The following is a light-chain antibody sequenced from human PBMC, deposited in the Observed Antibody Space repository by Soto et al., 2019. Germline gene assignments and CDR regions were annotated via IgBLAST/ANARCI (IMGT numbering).Light chain of an antibody. CDR2: EVS. CDR3: SSYTSSSTAV. CDR1: SSDVGGYNY. Sequence: QAVLTQPASVSGSPGQSITISCSETSSDVGGYNYVSWYQQHPGKAPKLMIYEVSNRPSGVSNRFSGSKSGNTASLTISGLQAEDEADYYCSSYTSSSTAVFGGGTQLTVL. J-gene: IGLJ7*01. V-gene: IGLV2-14*01.